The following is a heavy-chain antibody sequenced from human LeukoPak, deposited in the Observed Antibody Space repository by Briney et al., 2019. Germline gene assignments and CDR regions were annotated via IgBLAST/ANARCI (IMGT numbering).Heavy chain of an antibody. CDR3: ARVGYCSGATCYGRIDY. J-gene: IGHJ4*02. D-gene: IGHD2-15*01. Sequence: ASVKVSCKASGGTFSDYAFSWARQAPGQGLEWMGRIIPILDVANYAQNFQGRVTITAHISTSTAYMELSSLRSEDTAVYYCARVGYCSGATCYGRIDYWGQGTLVTVSP. V-gene: IGHV1-69*04. CDR2: IIPILDVA. CDR1: GGTFSDYA.